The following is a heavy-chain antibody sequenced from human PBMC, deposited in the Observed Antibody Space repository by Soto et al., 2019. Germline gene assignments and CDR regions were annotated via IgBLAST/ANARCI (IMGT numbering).Heavy chain of an antibody. CDR1: GYTFTSYY. J-gene: IGHJ4*02. Sequence: QVQLVQSGAEVKKPGASVKVSCKASGYTFTSYYMHWVRQAPGQGLEWMGIINPSGGSTSYAQKFQGRVTMTRDTSTSTVYMELSSLRSEDTAVYYCARDPQYSSGWWGGHGDYWGQGTLVTVSS. D-gene: IGHD6-19*01. V-gene: IGHV1-46*03. CDR3: ARDPQYSSGWWGGHGDY. CDR2: INPSGGST.